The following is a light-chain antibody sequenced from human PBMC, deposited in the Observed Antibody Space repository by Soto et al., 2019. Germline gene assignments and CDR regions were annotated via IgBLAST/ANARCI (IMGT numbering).Light chain of an antibody. CDR1: SSDVGGYNY. CDR2: DVS. J-gene: IGLJ1*01. CDR3: SSYTSSSTLENV. Sequence: QSVLTQPASVSGSPGQSITISCTGTSSDVGGYNYVSWYQQHPGKAPKLMIYDVSNRPSGVSNRFSGSKSGNTASLTISGLQAEDEDDYYCSSYTSSSTLENVFGYGTKLTVL. V-gene: IGLV2-14*01.